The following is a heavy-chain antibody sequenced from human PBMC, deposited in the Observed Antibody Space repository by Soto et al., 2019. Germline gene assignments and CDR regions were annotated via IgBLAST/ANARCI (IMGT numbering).Heavy chain of an antibody. V-gene: IGHV3-72*01. CDR2: IRKQANIYTT. D-gene: IGHD2-2*01. CDR1: GFTFSDHY. Sequence: GSLRLSCVGSGFTFSDHYIDWVRQGPGKGLEWVGRIRKQANIYTTHYAASVKGRFTISRDDPKNSLYLQMNSLKTEDTAVYYCARSGSSTSCYDYWGQGTLVTVSS. CDR3: ARSGSSTSCYDY. J-gene: IGHJ4*02.